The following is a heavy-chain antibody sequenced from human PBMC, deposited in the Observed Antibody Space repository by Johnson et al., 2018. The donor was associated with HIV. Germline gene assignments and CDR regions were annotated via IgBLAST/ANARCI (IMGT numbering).Heavy chain of an antibody. J-gene: IGHJ3*01. CDR1: GFTVSNNF. CDR3: ARDPITPYERGPDAFDV. CDR2: IYSGGRT. D-gene: IGHD2-21*01. Sequence: VQLVESGGGLMQPGGSLRLSCVASGFTVSNNFMSWVRQAPGKGLDWVSVIYSGGRTYYTDSVKGRFTISRDTAKNTLYLQMNSLRVEDTAVYYCARDPITPYERGPDAFDVWGQGTVVTVSS. V-gene: IGHV3-53*01.